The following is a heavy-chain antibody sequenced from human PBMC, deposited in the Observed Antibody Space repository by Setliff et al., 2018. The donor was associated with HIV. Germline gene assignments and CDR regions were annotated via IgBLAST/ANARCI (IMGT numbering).Heavy chain of an antibody. CDR2: ISYDGTTA. CDR3: SLTLYYYDSSGYYPSDY. CDR1: GFNFRSYS. J-gene: IGHJ4*02. Sequence: GGSLRLSCAASGFNFRSYSLHWVRQAPGEGLEWVAVISYDGTTAYYADSVKGRFTISRDNSKNTLYLQMNSLRAEDTAVYYCSLTLYYYDSSGYYPSDYWGQGTLVTVSS. V-gene: IGHV3-30*14. D-gene: IGHD3-22*01.